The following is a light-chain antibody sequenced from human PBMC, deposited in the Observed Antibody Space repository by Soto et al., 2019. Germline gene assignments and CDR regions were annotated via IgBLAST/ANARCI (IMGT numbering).Light chain of an antibody. CDR2: SNH. J-gene: IGLJ1*01. CDR3: SSYAGSNNFV. V-gene: IGLV1-44*01. Sequence: QSVLTQPPSASGTPGQRVTISCSGSSSNIGTYTVDWYQQVPGTAPKLLIYSNHQRPSGVPDRFSGSRSGTSASLAISGLQSEDEADYYCSSYAGSNNFVFGTGTKLTVL. CDR1: SSNIGTYT.